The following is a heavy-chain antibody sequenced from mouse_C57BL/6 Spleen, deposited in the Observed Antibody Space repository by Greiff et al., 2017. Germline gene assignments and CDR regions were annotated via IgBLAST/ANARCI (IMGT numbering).Heavy chain of an antibody. CDR1: GFTFTDYY. J-gene: IGHJ3*01. V-gene: IGHV7-3*01. CDR3: ARYGRGFAY. CDR2: IRNKANGYTT. Sequence: EVKLMESGGGLVQPGGSLSLSCAASGFTFTDYYMSWVRQPPGKALEWLGFIRNKANGYTTEYSASVKGRFTISRDNSQSILYLQMNALRAEDSASYYCARYGRGFAYWGQGTLVTVSA.